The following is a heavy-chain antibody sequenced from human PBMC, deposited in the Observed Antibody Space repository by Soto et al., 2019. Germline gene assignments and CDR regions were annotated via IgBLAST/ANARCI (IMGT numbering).Heavy chain of an antibody. J-gene: IGHJ3*02. V-gene: IGHV1-2*02. D-gene: IGHD3-3*01. CDR1: GYPVTAYY. CDR2: INPATGAA. Sequence: QLHLVQSGAVVKKPGASVTVSCSASGYPVTAYYMHWVRQAPGRGLEWMGGINPATGAAKYTQKFQGRVTMTRYTTTSTVFRELGGLTSADTAVFYCARGGGVGVAGSAAFDMWGQGTLVTVSS. CDR3: ARGGGVGVAGSAAFDM.